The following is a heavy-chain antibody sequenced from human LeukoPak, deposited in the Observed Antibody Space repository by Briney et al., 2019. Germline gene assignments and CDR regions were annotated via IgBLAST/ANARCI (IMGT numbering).Heavy chain of an antibody. CDR3: AGLPLTLLGHNWFDP. CDR1: GGSFSDYW. Sequence: SETLSLTCAVYGGSFSDYWWTWIRQPAGKGLEWIGRIYTSGSTNYNPSLKSRVTISVDTSKNQFSLKLSSVTAADTAVYYCAGLPLTLLGHNWFDPWGQGTLVTVSS. J-gene: IGHJ5*02. CDR2: IYTSGST. V-gene: IGHV4-59*10. D-gene: IGHD3-9*01.